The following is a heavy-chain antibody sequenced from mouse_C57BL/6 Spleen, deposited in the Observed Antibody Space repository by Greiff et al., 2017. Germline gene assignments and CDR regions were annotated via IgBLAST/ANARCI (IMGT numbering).Heavy chain of an antibody. D-gene: IGHD3-1*01. Sequence: QVQLQQSGAELVKPGASVKMSCKASGYTFTSHWITWVKQRPGQGLEWIGDIYPGSGSTNYNEKFKSKATLTVDTSSSTAYMQLSSLTSEDSAVYYCARSTRAYAMDYWGQGTSVTVSS. V-gene: IGHV1-55*01. CDR1: GYTFTSHW. J-gene: IGHJ4*01. CDR2: IYPGSGST. CDR3: ARSTRAYAMDY.